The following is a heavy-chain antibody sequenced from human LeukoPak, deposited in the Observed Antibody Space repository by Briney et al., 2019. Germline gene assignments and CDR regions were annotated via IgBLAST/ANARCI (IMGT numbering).Heavy chain of an antibody. D-gene: IGHD4-17*01. CDR1: GFTFSSYG. CDR2: RRYDGTNK. Sequence: PGGSLRLSCAASGFTFSSYGMHWVRQAPGKGLEWVAFRRYDGTNKYYADSVKGRFTISRDNSKNTLYLQMSSLRAEDTAVYYCAKPWREDGDYWTFNYWGQGTLVTVSS. V-gene: IGHV3-30*02. CDR3: AKPWREDGDYWTFNY. J-gene: IGHJ4*02.